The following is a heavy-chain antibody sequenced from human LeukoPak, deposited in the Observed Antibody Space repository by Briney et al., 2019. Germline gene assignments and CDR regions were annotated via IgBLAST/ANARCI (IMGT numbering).Heavy chain of an antibody. Sequence: PGRSLRLSCTASGFTVSSNYMNWVRQAPGKGLEWLSYITSSSSSISYADSVKGRFTISRDNAKNSLYLQMNSLRDDDTAVYYCARDRPNTGYDFDYWGQGALVTVSS. CDR3: ARDRPNTGYDFDY. V-gene: IGHV3-48*02. CDR1: GFTVSSNY. CDR2: ITSSSSSI. J-gene: IGHJ4*02. D-gene: IGHD5-12*01.